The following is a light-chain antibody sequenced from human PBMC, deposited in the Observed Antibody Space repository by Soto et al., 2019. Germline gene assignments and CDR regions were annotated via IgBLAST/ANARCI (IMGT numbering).Light chain of an antibody. V-gene: IGLV4-69*01. CDR3: QTWATGPDWV. CDR2: LDSDGSH. CDR1: SGHSSYT. J-gene: IGLJ3*02. Sequence: QLVLTQSPSASASLGASVKLTCTLSSGHSSYTITWHQQRPDKVPRFLMNLDSDGSHYKGDGIPDRFSGSSSGTERYLTISSLQSEDEADYYCQTWATGPDWVFGGGTQLTVL.